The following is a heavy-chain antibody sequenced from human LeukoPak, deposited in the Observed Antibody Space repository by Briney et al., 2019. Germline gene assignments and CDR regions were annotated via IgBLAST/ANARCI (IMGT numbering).Heavy chain of an antibody. D-gene: IGHD6-13*01. Sequence: GASVKVSCKASGYTFTNDNINWVRQATGQGLEWMGGIIPIFGTANYAQKFQGRVTITADESTSTAYMELSSLRSEDTAVYYCAREMSIAAAGTRGLFDYWGQGTLVTVSS. V-gene: IGHV1-69*13. CDR1: GYTFTNDN. J-gene: IGHJ4*02. CDR3: AREMSIAAAGTRGLFDY. CDR2: IIPIFGTA.